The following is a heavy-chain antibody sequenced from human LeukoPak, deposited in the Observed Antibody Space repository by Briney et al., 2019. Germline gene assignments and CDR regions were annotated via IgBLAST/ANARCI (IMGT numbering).Heavy chain of an antibody. CDR2: INPNSGGT. V-gene: IGHV1-2*02. CDR1: GYTFTSYG. D-gene: IGHD3-9*01. J-gene: IGHJ4*02. Sequence: ASVKVSCKASGYTFTSYGISWVRQAPGQGLEWMGWINPNSGGTNYAQKFQGRVTMTRDTSISTAYMELSRLRSDDTAVYYCARGNDILTGYYSWGQGTLVTVSS. CDR3: ARGNDILTGYYS.